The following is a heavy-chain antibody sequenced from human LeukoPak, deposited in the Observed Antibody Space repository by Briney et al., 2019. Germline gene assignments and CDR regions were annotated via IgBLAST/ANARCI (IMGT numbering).Heavy chain of an antibody. Sequence: SETLSLTCAVSGYSISSGYYWGWIRQPPGKXLEWIGSIYHSGSTYYNPSLKSRVTISVDTSKNQFSLKLSSVTAADTAVYYCARMSLVVVITVFDYWGRGTLVTVSS. V-gene: IGHV4-38-2*01. CDR1: GYSISSGYY. CDR3: ARMSLVVVITVFDY. J-gene: IGHJ4*02. CDR2: IYHSGST. D-gene: IGHD3-22*01.